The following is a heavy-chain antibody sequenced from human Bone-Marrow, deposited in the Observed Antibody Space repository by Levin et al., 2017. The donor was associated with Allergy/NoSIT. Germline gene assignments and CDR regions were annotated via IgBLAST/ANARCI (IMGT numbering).Heavy chain of an antibody. CDR2: LYSGAST. D-gene: IGHD1-1*01. Sequence: TSETLSLTCIVSGGSISYYYWSWIRQSPGKGLEWIGYLYSGASTSYNPSLKSRVTISVDRSKNHLSLKLTSVTAADAAVYYCVRASGGYGMDVWGRGTTVTVSS. CDR1: GGSISYYY. J-gene: IGHJ6*02. CDR3: VRASGGYGMDV. V-gene: IGHV4-59*08.